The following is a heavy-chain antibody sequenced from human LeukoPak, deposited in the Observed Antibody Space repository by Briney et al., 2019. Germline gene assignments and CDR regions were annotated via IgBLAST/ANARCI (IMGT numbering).Heavy chain of an antibody. CDR2: IYYSGST. Sequence: PSETLSLTCTVSGGSISSGSYYWSWIRQHPGEGLEWIGYIYYSGSTYYNPSLKSRATISVDTSKNQFSLNLSSVTAADTAVYYCARVIPNSYYYDSSGYHCDYWGQGTLVTVSS. D-gene: IGHD3-22*01. CDR1: GGSISSGSYY. CDR3: ARVIPNSYYYDSSGYHCDY. J-gene: IGHJ4*02. V-gene: IGHV4-31*03.